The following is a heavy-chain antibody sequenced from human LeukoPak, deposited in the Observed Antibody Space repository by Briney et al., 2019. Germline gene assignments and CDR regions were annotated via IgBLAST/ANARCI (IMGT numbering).Heavy chain of an antibody. J-gene: IGHJ4*02. CDR3: AKASSYGSGREGYDY. CDR1: GFTFSSYA. V-gene: IGHV3-23*01. D-gene: IGHD3-10*01. Sequence: PGGSLRLSCAASGFTFSSYAMSWVRQAPGKGLEWVSAISGSGGSTYYADSVKGRFTISRDNSKNTLYLQMNSLRAEDTAVYYCAKASSYGSGREGYDYWGQGTLVTVSS. CDR2: ISGSGGST.